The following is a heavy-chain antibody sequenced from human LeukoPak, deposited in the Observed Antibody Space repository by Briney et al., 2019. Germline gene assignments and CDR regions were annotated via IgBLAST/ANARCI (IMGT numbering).Heavy chain of an antibody. CDR3: ARRSYYYDSSRAFDI. V-gene: IGHV4-4*02. Sequence: SGTLSLTCAVSGGSISTSNWWSWVRQSPGKGLEWIGNIYYSGTTYYNPSLKSRVTISVDTSKNQFSLKLTSVTAADTAIYYCARRSYYYDSSRAFDIWGQGTMVTVSS. J-gene: IGHJ3*02. D-gene: IGHD3-22*01. CDR1: GGSISTSNW. CDR2: IYYSGTT.